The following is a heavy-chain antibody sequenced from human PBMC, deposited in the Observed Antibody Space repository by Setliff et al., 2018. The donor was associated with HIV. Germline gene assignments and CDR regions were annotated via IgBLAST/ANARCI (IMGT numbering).Heavy chain of an antibody. Sequence: ASVKVSCKASGYTLGGNYMHWGRHAPGQGLEWMGWIDPNSGGTNYAQKFEGRVTMTRDTTVNTVYIEVSSLRSDETAVYYCSRDVGVPGRGNALEYWGQGIQVTVPQ. CDR1: GYTLGGNY. V-gene: IGHV1-2*02. D-gene: IGHD3-10*01. CDR3: SRDVGVPGRGNALEY. J-gene: IGHJ4*02. CDR2: IDPNSGGT.